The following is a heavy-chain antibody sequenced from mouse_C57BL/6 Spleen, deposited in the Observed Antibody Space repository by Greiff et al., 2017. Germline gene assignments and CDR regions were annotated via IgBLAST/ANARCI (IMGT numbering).Heavy chain of an antibody. J-gene: IGHJ4*01. V-gene: IGHV1-59*01. CDR1: GYTFTSYW. CDR3: ARYYEAMDY. Sequence: QVQLQQPGAELVRPGTSVKLSCKASGYTFTSYWMHWVKQRPGQGLEWIGVIDPSDSYPNYNQKFKGKATLTVDTSSRTAYMQRSSLTSDDSAVYYCARYYEAMDYWGQGTSVTVSS. D-gene: IGHD1-1*01. CDR2: IDPSDSYP.